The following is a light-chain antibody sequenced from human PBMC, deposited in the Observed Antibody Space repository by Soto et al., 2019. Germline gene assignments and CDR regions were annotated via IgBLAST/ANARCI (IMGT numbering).Light chain of an antibody. CDR2: EGS. CDR3: CSYAGISTFVV. Sequence: QSALTQPASVSGSPGQSITISCTGTSSDVGTYNLVSWYQQHPGKAPKLMIHEGSKRPSGVSNRFSGSKSGNTASLTISGLQAEDEADYYCCSYAGISTFVVFGGGTKLTVL. CDR1: SSDVGTYNL. V-gene: IGLV2-23*03. J-gene: IGLJ2*01.